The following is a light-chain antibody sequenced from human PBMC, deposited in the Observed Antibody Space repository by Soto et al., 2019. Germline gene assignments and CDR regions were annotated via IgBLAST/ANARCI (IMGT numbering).Light chain of an antibody. CDR3: QQYGSSPLT. Sequence: EIVLTQSPGTLSLSPGERATLSCRASQSVSSSYLSWYQQKPGQAPRLLIYGASSRATVIPDRFSGSGSATDSTLTISRLEPEDFGVYYCQQYGSSPLTFGGGTKVEIK. CDR2: GAS. J-gene: IGKJ4*01. CDR1: QSVSSSY. V-gene: IGKV3-20*01.